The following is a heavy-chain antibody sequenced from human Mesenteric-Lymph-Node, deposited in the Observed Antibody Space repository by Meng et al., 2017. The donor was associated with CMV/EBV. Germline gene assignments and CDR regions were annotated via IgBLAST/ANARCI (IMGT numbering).Heavy chain of an antibody. D-gene: IGHD2-2*01. CDR2: IANIGDT. V-gene: IGHV3-13*01. Sequence: GESLKISCAASGFTFSAYGMHWVRQGPGRGLEWVSSIANIGDTYYSDFVKGRFTISREDAKNSLYLQMNSLSAGDTAVYYCARAGFCSSTTCQYSDAFDIWGQGTMVTVSS. CDR3: ARAGFCSSTTCQYSDAFDI. CDR1: GFTFSAYG. J-gene: IGHJ3*02.